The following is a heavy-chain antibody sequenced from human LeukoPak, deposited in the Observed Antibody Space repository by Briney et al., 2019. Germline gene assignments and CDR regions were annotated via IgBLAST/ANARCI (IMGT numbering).Heavy chain of an antibody. Sequence: GRSLRLSCAASGFTFSSYGMHWVRQAPGKGLEWVAVISYDGSNKYYADSVKGRFTISRDNSKNTLYLQMNSLRAEDTAAYYCARDSLWDAFDIWGQGTMVTVSS. CDR3: ARDSLWDAFDI. D-gene: IGHD2-21*01. J-gene: IGHJ3*02. V-gene: IGHV3-30*03. CDR2: ISYDGSNK. CDR1: GFTFSSYG.